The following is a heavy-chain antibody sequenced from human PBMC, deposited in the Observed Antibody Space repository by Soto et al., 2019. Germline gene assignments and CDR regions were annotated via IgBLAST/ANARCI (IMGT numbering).Heavy chain of an antibody. D-gene: IGHD3-10*01. V-gene: IGHV5-51*01. CDR1: GYNFTTYC. CDR2: VYPGDSDT. Sequence: PGESLKISCKGSGYNFTTYCIDWVRQLPGKGLDWMGIVYPGDSDTRYSPSFRGQVTISADKSITTAYLQWSSLKASDTAMYYCARKFYYGLGSSPYFDYWGQGTLVTVSS. CDR3: ARKFYYGLGSSPYFDY. J-gene: IGHJ4*02.